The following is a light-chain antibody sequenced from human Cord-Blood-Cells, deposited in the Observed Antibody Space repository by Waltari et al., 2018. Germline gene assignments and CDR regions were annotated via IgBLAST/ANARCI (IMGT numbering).Light chain of an antibody. CDR3: QVWDSSSDHPV. J-gene: IGLJ2*01. Sequence: SYVLTQPPSVSVAPGKTARITCGGNNIGSKSVHWYQQKPGQAPVLVIYYDSDRPSGIPERFSGSHSGNTATLTISRVEAGDEADYYCQVWDSSSDHPVFGGGTKLTVL. CDR2: YDS. CDR1: NIGSKS. V-gene: IGLV3-21*04.